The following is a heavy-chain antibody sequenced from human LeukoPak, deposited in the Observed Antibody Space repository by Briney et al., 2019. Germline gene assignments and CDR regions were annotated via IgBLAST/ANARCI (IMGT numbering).Heavy chain of an antibody. Sequence: AASLTVSCKASAGTFSTFAINWVRQAPGQGLEWMGRIIPIVGLGNDGQKCEGRVTITADKSTSPAYMELRSLRSEDKAVYYCARAVRNRAAPGSVVHAFDLWGEGTMVSVSS. J-gene: IGHJ3*01. CDR2: IIPIVGLG. CDR3: ARAVRNRAAPGSVVHAFDL. V-gene: IGHV1-69*04. D-gene: IGHD6-13*01. CDR1: AGTFSTFA.